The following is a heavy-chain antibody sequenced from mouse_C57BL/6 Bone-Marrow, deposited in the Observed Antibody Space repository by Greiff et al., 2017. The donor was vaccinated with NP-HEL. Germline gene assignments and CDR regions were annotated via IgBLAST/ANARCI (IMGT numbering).Heavy chain of an antibody. CDR1: GFTFSDYY. CDR2: ISNGGGST. J-gene: IGHJ1*03. CDR3: ARRVGIYWYFDV. Sequence: EVNVVESGGGLVQPGGSLKLSCAASGFTFSDYYMYWVRQTPEKRLEWVAYISNGGGSTYYPDTVKGRFTISRDNAKNTLYLQMSRLKSEDTAMYYCARRVGIYWYFDVWGTGTTVTVSS. V-gene: IGHV5-12*01. D-gene: IGHD1-3*01.